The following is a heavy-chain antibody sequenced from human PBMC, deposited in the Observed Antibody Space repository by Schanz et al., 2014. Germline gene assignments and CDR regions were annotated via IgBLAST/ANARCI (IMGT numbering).Heavy chain of an antibody. D-gene: IGHD3-9*01. V-gene: IGHV1-18*01. CDR1: GYTFISYG. Sequence: QVQLVQSGAEVRKPGASVKVSCKASGYTFISYGISWVRQAPGQGLEWMGWISAYTNNTNYAQKVQGRVTMTTDTSTGTAYMELRSLRSDDTAVYYCARVQDDILTGSEYYYGMDVWGQGTTVTGSS. J-gene: IGHJ6*02. CDR2: ISAYTNNT. CDR3: ARVQDDILTGSEYYYGMDV.